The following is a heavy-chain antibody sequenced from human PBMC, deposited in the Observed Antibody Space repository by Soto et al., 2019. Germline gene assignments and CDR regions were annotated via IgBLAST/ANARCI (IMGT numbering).Heavy chain of an antibody. D-gene: IGHD6-13*01. V-gene: IGHV3-23*01. J-gene: IGHJ4*02. CDR2: ISGSGGGT. Sequence: GGSLRLSCAASGFPFSSYAMSWVRQAPGKGLEWVSAISGSGGGTYYADSVKGRFTISRDNSKNTLYLQMNSLRAEDTAVYYCAKASDSQQPLFDYWGQGTLVTVSS. CDR3: AKASDSQQPLFDY. CDR1: GFPFSSYA.